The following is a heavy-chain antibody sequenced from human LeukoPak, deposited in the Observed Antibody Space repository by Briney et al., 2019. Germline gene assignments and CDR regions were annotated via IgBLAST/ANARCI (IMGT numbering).Heavy chain of an antibody. D-gene: IGHD3-22*01. V-gene: IGHV3-66*02. CDR2: IYIGGST. J-gene: IGHJ3*02. CDR1: GFTFSSYS. CDR3: ARDRGTYYYDSSAPAVAFDI. Sequence: PGGSLRLSCAASGFTFSSYSMNWVRQAPGKGLEWVSVIYIGGSTYYADSVKGRFTISRDNSKNTLYLQMNSLRAEDTAVYYCARDRGTYYYDSSAPAVAFDIWGQGTVVTVSS.